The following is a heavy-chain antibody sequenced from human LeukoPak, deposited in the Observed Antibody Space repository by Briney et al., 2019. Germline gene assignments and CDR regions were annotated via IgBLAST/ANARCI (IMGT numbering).Heavy chain of an antibody. Sequence: SETLSLTCTVSGGSISSYYWSWIRQPPGKGLEWIGYIYYSGSTYYNPSLKSRVTISVDRSKDQFSLKLSSVTAADTAVYYCARGRTRERNWFDPWGQGTLVTVSS. CDR2: IYYSGST. CDR1: GGSISSYY. CDR3: ARGRTRERNWFDP. D-gene: IGHD1-26*01. J-gene: IGHJ5*02. V-gene: IGHV4-59*12.